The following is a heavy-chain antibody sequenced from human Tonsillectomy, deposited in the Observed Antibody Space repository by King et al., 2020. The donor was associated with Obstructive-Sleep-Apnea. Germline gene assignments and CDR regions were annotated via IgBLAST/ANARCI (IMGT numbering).Heavy chain of an antibody. CDR1: GFSFTYYA. CDR2: IGNDGSNK. CDR3: AKDKDSIAY. J-gene: IGHJ4*02. Sequence: QLVQSGGGVVQPGGSLRLSCAASGFSFTYYAMHWVRQAPGKGLEWVTFIGNDGSNKYYADSVKGRFTISRDNSKNTLYLQMNNLRAEDTAVYYCAKDKDSIAYWGQGTLVTVSS. V-gene: IGHV3-30*02. D-gene: IGHD6-13*01.